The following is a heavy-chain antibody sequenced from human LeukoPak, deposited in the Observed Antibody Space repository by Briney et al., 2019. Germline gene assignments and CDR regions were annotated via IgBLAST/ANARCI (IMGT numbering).Heavy chain of an antibody. CDR2: IYYSGST. Sequence: KPSETLSLTCTVSGGSISSGGYYWSWIRQHPGKGLEWIGYIYYSGSTYYNPSLKSRVTISVDTPKNQFSLKLSSVTAADTAVYYCARENRSHGAFDIWGQGTMVTVSS. CDR1: GGSISSGGYY. J-gene: IGHJ3*02. CDR3: ARENRSHGAFDI. V-gene: IGHV4-31*03.